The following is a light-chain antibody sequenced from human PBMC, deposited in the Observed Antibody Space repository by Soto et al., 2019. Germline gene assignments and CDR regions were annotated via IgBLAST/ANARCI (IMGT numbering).Light chain of an antibody. V-gene: IGKV3-20*01. CDR1: QSVSSSY. CDR3: QQYGSSPPTFT. J-gene: IGKJ3*01. CDR2: GAS. Sequence: EIVLTQSPGTLSLSPGERATLSCRASQSVSSSYLAWYQQKPGQAPRLLIYGASSRATGIPDRFSGSGSGKDFTLTISRLEPEDFAVYYCQQYGSSPPTFTFCPGTKVDIK.